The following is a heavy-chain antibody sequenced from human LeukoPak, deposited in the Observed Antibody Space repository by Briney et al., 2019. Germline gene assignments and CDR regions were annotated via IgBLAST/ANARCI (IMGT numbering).Heavy chain of an antibody. J-gene: IGHJ1*01. CDR3: AKEIYGDSTGGRFQH. CDR1: GFTVSSNY. D-gene: IGHD4-17*01. Sequence: GGSLRLSCAASGFTVSSNYMTWFRQAPGKGLEWVSVLYAGGNIYYADSVKGRFTISRDNAKNSLYLQMNSLRAEDTAVYYCAKEIYGDSTGGRFQHWGQGTLVSVSS. CDR2: LYAGGNI. V-gene: IGHV3-53*01.